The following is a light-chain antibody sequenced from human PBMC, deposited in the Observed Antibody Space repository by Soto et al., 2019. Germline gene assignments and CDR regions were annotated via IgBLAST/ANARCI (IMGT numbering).Light chain of an antibody. CDR2: NDY. CDR1: SSNIGSNY. Sequence: QSVLTQPPSASGTPGQRVSISCSGTSSNIGSNYVFWYQQLPGAAPKLLIYNDYQRPSGVPDRFSGSKAGTAASLAIGGRQSGDEADYYCAVWDSSLNGRVFGGGTKLTVL. CDR3: AVWDSSLNGRV. V-gene: IGLV1-44*01. J-gene: IGLJ3*02.